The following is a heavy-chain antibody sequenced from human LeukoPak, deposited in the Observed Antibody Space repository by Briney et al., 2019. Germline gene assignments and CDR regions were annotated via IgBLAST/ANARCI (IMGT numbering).Heavy chain of an antibody. V-gene: IGHV3-7*01. CDR1: GFTFSSSW. D-gene: IGHD1-14*01. CDR3: ARDVAYNAFDY. CDR2: IKPDGSAK. Sequence: PGGSLRLSCAASGFTFSSSWMTWVRQAPGKGLEWVANIKPDGSAKNYVGFVQGRFTISRDNTKNSVHLQMSSLRVEDTAVYFCARDVAYNAFDYWGQGTLVTVSS. J-gene: IGHJ4*02.